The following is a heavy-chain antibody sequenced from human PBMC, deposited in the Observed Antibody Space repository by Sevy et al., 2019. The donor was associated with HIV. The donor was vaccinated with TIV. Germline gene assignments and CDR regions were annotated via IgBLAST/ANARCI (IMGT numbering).Heavy chain of an antibody. D-gene: IGHD1-1*01. V-gene: IGHV4-34*01. Sequence: SETLSLTCAVYGGSFSGYYWSWIRQPPGKGLEWIGEINHSGSTNYNPSLKSRVTISEDTSKNQFSLKLSSVTAADTAVYYCARFRGTRYYYYGMDVWGQGTTVTVSS. CDR2: INHSGST. CDR1: GGSFSGYY. CDR3: ARFRGTRYYYYGMDV. J-gene: IGHJ6*02.